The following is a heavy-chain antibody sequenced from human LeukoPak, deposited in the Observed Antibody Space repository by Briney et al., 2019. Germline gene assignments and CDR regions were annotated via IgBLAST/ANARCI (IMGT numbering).Heavy chain of an antibody. CDR3: ARTLSGGNYVFFDFDY. D-gene: IGHD4-23*01. CDR2: MNTNTGNP. Sequence: ASVKVSCKAAGYTFTSYPINWFRQAPGQGLEWMGWMNTNTGNPTYAQDFTGRFVFSLDTSVSTAYLQISSLKAEDTAVYYCARTLSGGNYVFFDFDYWGQGTLVTVSS. J-gene: IGHJ4*02. V-gene: IGHV7-4-1*02. CDR1: GYTFTSYP.